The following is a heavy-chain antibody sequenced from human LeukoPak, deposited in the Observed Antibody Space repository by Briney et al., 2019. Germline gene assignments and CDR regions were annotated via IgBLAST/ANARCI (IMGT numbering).Heavy chain of an antibody. CDR1: GGSISSYY. Sequence: SETLSLTCTVSGGSISSYYWSWIRQLPGKGLVWIGYIYYSGSTNYNPSLKSRVTISVDTSKNQFSLKLSSVTAADTAVYYCARDYHGGGYFDYWSQGTLVTVSS. CDR3: ARDYHGGGYFDY. J-gene: IGHJ4*02. D-gene: IGHD3-16*01. V-gene: IGHV4-59*01. CDR2: IYYSGST.